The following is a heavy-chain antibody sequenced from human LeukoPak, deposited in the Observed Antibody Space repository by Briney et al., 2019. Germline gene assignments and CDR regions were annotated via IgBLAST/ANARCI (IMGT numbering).Heavy chain of an antibody. CDR2: IWYDGSNK. J-gene: IGHJ6*02. D-gene: IGHD4-17*01. V-gene: IGHV3-33*08. CDR3: ARGPTPNDYGDYGSDYYYGMDV. Sequence: PGRSLRLSCAASGFTFSSYAMHWVRQAPGKGLEWVAVIWYDGSNKYYADSVKGRFTISRDNSKNTLYLQMNSLRAEDTAVYYCARGPTPNDYGDYGSDYYYGMDVWGQGTTVTVSS. CDR1: GFTFSSYA.